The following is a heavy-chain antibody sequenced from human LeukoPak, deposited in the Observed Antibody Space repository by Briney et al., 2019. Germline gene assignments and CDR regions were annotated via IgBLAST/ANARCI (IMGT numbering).Heavy chain of an antibody. J-gene: IGHJ4*02. V-gene: IGHV4-4*02. CDR1: GGSISSSDW. D-gene: IGHD4-17*01. CDR2: IYHSGST. Sequence: PSETLSLTCAVSGGSISSSDWWSWVRQPPGKGLEWIGEIYHSGSTNYNPSLKSRVTISVDKSKNQFSLKLSSVTAADPAVYYCARVIRYGDSEHYFDYWGQGTLVTVSS. CDR3: ARVIRYGDSEHYFDY.